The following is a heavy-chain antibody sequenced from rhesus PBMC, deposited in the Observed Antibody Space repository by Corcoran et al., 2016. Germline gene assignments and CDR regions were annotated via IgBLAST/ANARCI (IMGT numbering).Heavy chain of an antibody. Sequence: QVQLVQSWAEVKKPGSSVQVSCKASGYTFTDYYMHWVRQDPRQGLEGMGVISPDNGNTKYAQKFQGRVTMTRDTSESTAYMGVSSLRSEDTAVYYCARDPYWGDYSAFDFWGQGLRVTVSS. D-gene: IGHD3-34*01. V-gene: IGHV1S2*01. CDR2: ISPDNGNT. J-gene: IGHJ3*01. CDR3: ARDPYWGDYSAFDF. CDR1: GYTFTDYY.